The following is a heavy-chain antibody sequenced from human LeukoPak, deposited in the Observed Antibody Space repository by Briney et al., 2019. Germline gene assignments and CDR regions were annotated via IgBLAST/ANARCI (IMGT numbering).Heavy chain of an antibody. Sequence: ASVKVSCKASGYTFSTYYIHWVRQAPGQGLEYMGVIYPGGSTLIPAQNFQGRLTLTRDTSTSTLYMELNSLRSEDTALYYCAREFPLTGNFDYWGQGTLVTVSS. D-gene: IGHD1-20*01. CDR3: AREFPLTGNFDY. V-gene: IGHV1-46*01. CDR2: IYPGGSTL. J-gene: IGHJ4*02. CDR1: GYTFSTYY.